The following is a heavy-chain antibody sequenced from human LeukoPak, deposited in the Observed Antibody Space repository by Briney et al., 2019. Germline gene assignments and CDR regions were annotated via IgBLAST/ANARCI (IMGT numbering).Heavy chain of an antibody. J-gene: IGHJ6*02. CDR2: FDPEDGET. D-gene: IGHD2-21*02. V-gene: IGHV1-24*01. CDR3: ATDTPVVVTPYYYYGMDV. CDR1: GYTLTELS. Sequence: ASVKVSCKVSGYTLTELSMHWVRQAPGKGLEWMEGFDPEDGETIYAQKFQGRVTMTEDTSTDTAYMELSSLRSEDTAVYYCATDTPVVVTPYYYYGMDVWGQGTTVTVSS.